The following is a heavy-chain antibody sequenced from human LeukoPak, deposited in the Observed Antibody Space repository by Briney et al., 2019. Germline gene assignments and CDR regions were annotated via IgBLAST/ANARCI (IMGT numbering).Heavy chain of an antibody. CDR3: ARDSAGNDY. D-gene: IGHD6-13*01. Sequence: GGSLRLSCEASGFTFSTYWMSWVRQAPGKGLEWVANIKQDGSEKYYVDSVKGRFTISRDNAKNSLYLQMNRLRAEDTAMYYCARDSAGNDYWGQGTLVTVSS. J-gene: IGHJ4*02. V-gene: IGHV3-7*01. CDR1: GFTFSTYW. CDR2: IKQDGSEK.